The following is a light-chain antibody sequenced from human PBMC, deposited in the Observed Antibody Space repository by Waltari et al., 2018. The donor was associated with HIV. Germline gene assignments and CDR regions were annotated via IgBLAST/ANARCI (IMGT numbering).Light chain of an antibody. J-gene: IGKJ1*01. CDR1: QSVPNNY. CDR2: GAS. V-gene: IGKV3-20*01. CDR3: QRYGTSPQWT. Sequence: EILLTQSPATPSLSPGERATLSCRASQSVPNNYLAWYQKKVGQAPRLLIYGASTRATDIPSRFTGSGSGADFTLTITRLEPEDFAVYYCQRYGTSPQWTFGQGTKVEIK.